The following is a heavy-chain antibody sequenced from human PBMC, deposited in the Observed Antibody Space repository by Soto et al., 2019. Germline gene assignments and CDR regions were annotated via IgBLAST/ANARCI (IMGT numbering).Heavy chain of an antibody. CDR2: IYHSGSA. J-gene: IGHJ3*02. Sequence: QVQLQESGPGLVKPSGTLSLTCAVSGGSVSSNNWWSWVRQSPGKGLEWMGEIYHSGSAYYNPSLKSPATISLDKSNNLFSLRLTSVTAADTAVYYCARVPGVVVSADDAFDIWGPGTRVIVSS. CDR3: ARVPGVVVSADDAFDI. V-gene: IGHV4-4*02. D-gene: IGHD2-21*02. CDR1: GGSVSSNNW.